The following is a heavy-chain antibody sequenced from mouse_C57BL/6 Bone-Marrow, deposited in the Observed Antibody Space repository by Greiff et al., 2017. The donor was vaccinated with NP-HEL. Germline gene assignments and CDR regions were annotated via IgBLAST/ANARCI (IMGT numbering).Heavy chain of an antibody. V-gene: IGHV5-17*01. CDR2: ISSGSSTI. CDR1: GFTFSDYG. D-gene: IGHD2-2*01. Sequence: EVKLMESGGGLVKPGGSLKLSCAASGFTFSDYGMHWVRQAPEKGLEWVAYISSGSSTIYYADTVKGRFTISRDNAKNTLFLQLTSLRSEDTAMYYCARDYYGYFYYAMDYWGQGTSVTVSS. CDR3: ARDYYGYFYYAMDY. J-gene: IGHJ4*01.